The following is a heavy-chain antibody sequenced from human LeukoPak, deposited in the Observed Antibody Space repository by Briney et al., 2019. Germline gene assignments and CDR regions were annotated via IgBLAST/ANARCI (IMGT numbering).Heavy chain of an antibody. D-gene: IGHD2-2*01. CDR1: GFTFSSAW. CDR3: ARGFCGSTNCYQGPFDF. V-gene: IGHV3-15*01. Sequence: GGSLRLSCAASGFTFSSAWMTWVRQAPGKGLEWVGHNKNKTNGGTTDYAAPVKGRFIISRDDSKNTLYLQMNSLRTEDTAVYYCARGFCGSTNCYQGPFDFWGQGTLVTVSS. CDR2: NKNKTNGGTT. J-gene: IGHJ4*02.